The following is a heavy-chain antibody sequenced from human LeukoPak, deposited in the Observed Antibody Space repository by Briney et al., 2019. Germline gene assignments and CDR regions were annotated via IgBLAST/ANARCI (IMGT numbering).Heavy chain of an antibody. CDR3: ARMGSSGYYYFDY. V-gene: IGHV3-7*01. CDR2: IKQDGSEK. D-gene: IGHD3-22*01. Sequence: HPGGSLRLSCAASGFTFSSYWMSWVRQASGKGLEWVANIKQDGSEKYYVDSVKGRFTISRDNSKNTLYLQMNSLRAEDTAVYYCARMGSSGYYYFDYWGQGTLVTVSS. J-gene: IGHJ4*02. CDR1: GFTFSSYW.